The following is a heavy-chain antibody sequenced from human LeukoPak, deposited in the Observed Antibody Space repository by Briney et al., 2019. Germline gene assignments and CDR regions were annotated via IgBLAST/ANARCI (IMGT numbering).Heavy chain of an antibody. CDR3: ATVGYYDILTGYYSPIDY. D-gene: IGHD3-9*01. Sequence: GSLRLSCAASGFTFSSYGMHWVRQAPGKGLEWVSVIYSGGSTYYADSVKGRFTISRDNSKNTLYLQMNSLRAEDTAVYYCATVGYYDILTGYYSPIDYWGQGTLVTVSS. CDR2: IYSGGST. CDR1: GFTFSSYG. V-gene: IGHV3-NL1*01. J-gene: IGHJ4*02.